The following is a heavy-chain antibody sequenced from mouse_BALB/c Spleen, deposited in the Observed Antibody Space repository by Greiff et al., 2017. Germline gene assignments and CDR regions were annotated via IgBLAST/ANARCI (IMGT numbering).Heavy chain of an antibody. CDR3: TRAYYRYDVLYYAMDY. J-gene: IGHJ4*01. Sequence: VQLQQPGAELVRPGASVKLSCKASGYTFTSYWINWVKQRPGQGLEWIGNIYPSDSYTNYNQKFKDKATLTVDKSSSTAYMQLSSPTSEDSAVYYCTRAYYRYDVLYYAMDYWGQGTSVTVSS. V-gene: IGHV1-69*02. CDR1: GYTFTSYW. CDR2: IYPSDSYT. D-gene: IGHD2-14*01.